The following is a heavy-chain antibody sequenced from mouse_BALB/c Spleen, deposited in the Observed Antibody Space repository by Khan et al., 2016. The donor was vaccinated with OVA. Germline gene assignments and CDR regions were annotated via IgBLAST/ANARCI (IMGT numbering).Heavy chain of an antibody. CDR3: ARWATWCFDF. J-gene: IGHJ1*01. Sequence: QVQLQQSGAELVRPGTSVKISCKASGYTFTNYWLGWLQQRPGLGLEWIGDIYPYPGGAYTNYNERFKAKTTLTADTSSTTTFMSISSLTSEDSSVYFCARWATWCFDFWGAGTTVTVSS. D-gene: IGHD3-1*01. CDR2: IYPYPGGAYT. CDR1: GYTFTNYW. V-gene: IGHV1-63*02.